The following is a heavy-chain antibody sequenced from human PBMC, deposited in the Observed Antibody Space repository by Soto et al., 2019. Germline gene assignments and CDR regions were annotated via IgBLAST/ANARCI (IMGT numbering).Heavy chain of an antibody. CDR1: GGSVSSGSYY. CDR2: IYYSGST. Sequence: PSETLSLTCTVSGGSVSSGSYYWSWIRQPPGKGLEWIGYIYYSGSTNYNPSLKSRVTISVDTSKNQFSLKLSSVTAADTAVYYCARAELVLVWFDPWGQGTLVTVSS. J-gene: IGHJ5*02. D-gene: IGHD6-13*01. CDR3: ARAELVLVWFDP. V-gene: IGHV4-61*01.